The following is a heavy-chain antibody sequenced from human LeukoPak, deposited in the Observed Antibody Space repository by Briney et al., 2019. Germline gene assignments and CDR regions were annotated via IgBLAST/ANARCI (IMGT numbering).Heavy chain of an antibody. CDR1: GFTFSSYA. D-gene: IGHD3-3*02. CDR2: ISYDGNNE. CDR3: ARPFHKFFDY. V-gene: IGHV3-30-3*01. J-gene: IGHJ4*02. Sequence: QPGRSLRLSCAASGFTFSSYAMHWVRQAPGKGLEWVAVISYDGNNEYYADSVKGRFTISRDNSKNTLYLQMNSLRTEDTAVYYCARPFHKFFDYWGQGTLVTLSS.